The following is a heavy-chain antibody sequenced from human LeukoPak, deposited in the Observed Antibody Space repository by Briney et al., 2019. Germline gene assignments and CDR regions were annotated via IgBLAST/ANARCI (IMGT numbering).Heavy chain of an antibody. V-gene: IGHV3-66*01. D-gene: IGHD3-10*01. J-gene: IGHJ4*02. CDR2: IYSGGST. CDR1: GFTVSSNY. Sequence: GGSLRLSCAASGFTVSSNYMSWVRQAPGKGLEWVSVIYSGGSTYYADSVKGRFTISRDNSKNTLYLQMNSLRAEDTAVYYCARDYYGSGSSWFDYWGQGTLVTVSS. CDR3: ARDYYGSGSSWFDY.